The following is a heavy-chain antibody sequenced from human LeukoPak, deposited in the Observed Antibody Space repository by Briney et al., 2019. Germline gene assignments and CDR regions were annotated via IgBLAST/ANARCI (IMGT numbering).Heavy chain of an antibody. J-gene: IGHJ6*02. CDR3: ARKRQQLVRYYYYGMDV. D-gene: IGHD6-13*01. V-gene: IGHV1-69*10. CDR1: GGTFISYA. Sequence: SVTVSFKASGGTFISYAISWVRPAPGQGLEWMGGIIPILGIANYAQKFQGRVTITADKSTSTAYMELSSLRSEDTAVYYCARKRQQLVRYYYYGMDVWGQGTTVTVSS. CDR2: IIPILGIA.